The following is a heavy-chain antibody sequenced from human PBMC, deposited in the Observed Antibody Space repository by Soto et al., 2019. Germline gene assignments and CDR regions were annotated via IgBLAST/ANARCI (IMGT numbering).Heavy chain of an antibody. V-gene: IGHV3-30*18. CDR2: ISYDGSNK. Sequence: QVQLVESGGGVVQPGRSLRLSCAASGFTFSSYGMHWVRQAPGKGLEWVAVISYDGSNKYYADSVKGRFTISRDNSKNTLYLKMNSLRGEDTAVYYCAKGASILGWGGGRGDDHFDYWGQGTLVTVSS. D-gene: IGHD2-21*01. CDR3: AKGASILGWGGGRGDDHFDY. J-gene: IGHJ4*02. CDR1: GFTFSSYG.